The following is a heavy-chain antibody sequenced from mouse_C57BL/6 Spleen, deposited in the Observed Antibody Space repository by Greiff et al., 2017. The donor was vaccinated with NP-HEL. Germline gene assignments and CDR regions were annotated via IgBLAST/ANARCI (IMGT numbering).Heavy chain of an antibody. V-gene: IGHV1-80*01. CDR1: GYAFSSYW. CDR3: ARWDYYGSSPYYYAMDY. Sequence: QVQLQQSGAELVKPGASVKISCKASGYAFSSYWMNWVKQRPGKGLEWIGQIYPGDGDTNYNGKFKGKGTLTADKSSSTAYMQLSSLTSEDSAVYFCARWDYYGSSPYYYAMDYWGQGTSVTVSS. CDR2: IYPGDGDT. J-gene: IGHJ4*01. D-gene: IGHD1-1*01.